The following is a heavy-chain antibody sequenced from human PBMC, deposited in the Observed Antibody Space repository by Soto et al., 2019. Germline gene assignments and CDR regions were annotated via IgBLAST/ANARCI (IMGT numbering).Heavy chain of an antibody. D-gene: IGHD3-22*01. Sequence: SETLSLTCTVSGGSISSYYWSWIRQPPGKGLEWIGYIYYSGSTNYNPSLKSRVTISVDTSKNQFSLKLSSVTAADTAVYYCARVLGYYPLNWFDPWGQGTLVTVSS. V-gene: IGHV4-59*01. CDR1: GGSISSYY. CDR2: IYYSGST. CDR3: ARVLGYYPLNWFDP. J-gene: IGHJ5*02.